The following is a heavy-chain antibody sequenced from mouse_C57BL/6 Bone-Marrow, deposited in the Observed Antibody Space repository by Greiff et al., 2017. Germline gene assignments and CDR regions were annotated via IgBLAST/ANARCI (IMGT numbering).Heavy chain of an antibody. V-gene: IGHV1-64*01. CDR3: GRKGYYLVAY. J-gene: IGHJ3*01. CDR1: GYTFTSYW. D-gene: IGHD2-12*01. CDR2: IYPNSGST. Sequence: QVQLQQPGAELVKPGASVKLSCKASGYTFTSYWMHWVKQRPGQGLEWIGMIYPNSGSTNYNEKFKSKATLTVDKSSSTAYMQLSSLTSEDSAVYYCGRKGYYLVAYWGQGTLVTVSA.